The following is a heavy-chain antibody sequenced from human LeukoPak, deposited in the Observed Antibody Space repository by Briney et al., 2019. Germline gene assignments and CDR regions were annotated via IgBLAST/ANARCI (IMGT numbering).Heavy chain of an antibody. CDR3: ARHRGYYDSSGYYEGYFDY. D-gene: IGHD3-22*01. V-gene: IGHV4-59*08. CDR1: GGSISSYY. CDR2: IYYSGST. J-gene: IGHJ4*02. Sequence: PSETLSLTCTVSGGSISSYYWSWIRQPPGKGLEWIGYIYYSGSTYYNPSLKSRVTISVDTSKNQFSLKLSSVTAADTAVYYCARHRGYYDSSGYYEGYFDYWGQGTLVTVSS.